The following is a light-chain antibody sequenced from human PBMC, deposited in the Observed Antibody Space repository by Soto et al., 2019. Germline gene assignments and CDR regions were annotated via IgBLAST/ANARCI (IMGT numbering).Light chain of an antibody. CDR3: SAWDDSLNGLI. Sequence: QPVLTQPPSASGTPGQTVTISCSGTSSNIGRKIVNWYQQLPGTAPKLLIYSNYQRPAGVPDRFSVSKSGTSASLAIRGLQSEDEAEYYCSAWDDSLNGLIFGGGTKLTVL. CDR2: SNY. J-gene: IGLJ2*01. CDR1: SSNIGRKI. V-gene: IGLV1-44*01.